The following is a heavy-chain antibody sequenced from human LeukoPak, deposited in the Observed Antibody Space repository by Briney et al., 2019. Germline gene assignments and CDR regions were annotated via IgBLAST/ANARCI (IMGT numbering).Heavy chain of an antibody. Sequence: ASVKVSCKASGYTFTSYAMHWVRQAPGQRLEWMGWINAGNGNTKYSQEFQGRVTITRDTSASTAYMELSSLRSEDMAVYYCARGYDDYGDNWFDPWGQGTLVTVSS. D-gene: IGHD4-17*01. CDR3: ARGYDDYGDNWFDP. J-gene: IGHJ5*02. CDR2: INAGNGNT. V-gene: IGHV1-3*03. CDR1: GYTFTSYA.